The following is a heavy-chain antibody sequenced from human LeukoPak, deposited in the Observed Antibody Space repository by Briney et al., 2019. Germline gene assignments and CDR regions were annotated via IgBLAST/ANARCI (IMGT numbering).Heavy chain of an antibody. J-gene: IGHJ5*02. CDR3: ARTKVGWNSNWFDP. CDR2: IFYSGSI. D-gene: IGHD1-7*01. V-gene: IGHV4-59*01. CDR1: GGSISSYY. Sequence: SETLSLTCTVSGGSISSYYWSWIRRPPGKGLEWIGYIFYSGSINYNPSLKSRVTISADTSKNQFSLKLSSVTAADTAVYYCARTKVGWNSNWFDPWGQGTLVTVSS.